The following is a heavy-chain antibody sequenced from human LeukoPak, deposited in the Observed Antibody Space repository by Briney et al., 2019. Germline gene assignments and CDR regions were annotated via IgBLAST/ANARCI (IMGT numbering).Heavy chain of an antibody. D-gene: IGHD6-19*01. CDR2: IYYSGST. J-gene: IGHJ4*02. Sequence: SETLSLTCTVSGGSISSYYWSWIRQPPGKGLEWIGYIYYSGSTNYNPSLKSRVTISVDTSKNQFSLKLSSVTAADSAVYYCARYRSGWYRFDYWGQGTLVTVSS. V-gene: IGHV4-59*08. CDR3: ARYRSGWYRFDY. CDR1: GGSISSYY.